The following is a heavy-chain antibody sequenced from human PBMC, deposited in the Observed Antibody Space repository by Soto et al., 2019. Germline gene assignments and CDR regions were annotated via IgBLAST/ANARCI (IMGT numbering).Heavy chain of an antibody. Sequence: QLQLQESGSGLVKPSQTLSLTCAVSGGSISSGGYSWSWIRQPPGKGLEWIGYMYHSGSTDYNPSLKSRVTISIDRSKNQFSLKRSSVTAAVTAVHYCARVPDYWRQGILVTVSS. V-gene: IGHV4-30-2*01. J-gene: IGHJ4*02. CDR1: GGSISSGGYS. CDR2: MYHSGST. CDR3: ARVPDY. D-gene: IGHD2-2*01.